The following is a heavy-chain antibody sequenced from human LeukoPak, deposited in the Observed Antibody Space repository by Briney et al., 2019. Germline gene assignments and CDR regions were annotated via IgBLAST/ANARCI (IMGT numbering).Heavy chain of an antibody. CDR3: ASGPLYGGYDD. CDR2: IVPIFGTA. J-gene: IGHJ4*02. D-gene: IGHD5-12*01. CDR1: GGAFSSYA. V-gene: IGHV1-69*05. Sequence: SVKVSCKASGGAFSSYAISWVRQAPGQGLEWMGRIVPIFGTANYAQKFQGRVTITTDESTSTAYMELSSLRSEDTAVYYCASGPLYGGYDDWGQGTLVTVSS.